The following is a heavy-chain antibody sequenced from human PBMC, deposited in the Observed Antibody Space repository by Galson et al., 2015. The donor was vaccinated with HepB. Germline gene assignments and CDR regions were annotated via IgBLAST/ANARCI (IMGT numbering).Heavy chain of an antibody. CDR1: GFTFSDYY. CDR3: ARGNNGVRFGLDY. J-gene: IGHJ4*02. CDR2: ISGGSSHT. D-gene: IGHD3-10*01. V-gene: IGHV3-11*06. Sequence: SLRLSCAASGFTFSDYYMTWIRQAPGKGLEWVSYISGGSSHTNYADSVQGRFTISRDNAKNSLHLEATSLRPEDTAVYYCARGNNGVRFGLDYWGRGTLVTVSS.